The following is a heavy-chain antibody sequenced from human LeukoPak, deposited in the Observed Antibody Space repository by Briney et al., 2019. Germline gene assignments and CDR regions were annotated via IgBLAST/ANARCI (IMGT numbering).Heavy chain of an antibody. CDR3: ARHVDYGDRLY. CDR1: GGSITSGNYF. D-gene: IGHD4-17*01. J-gene: IGHJ4*02. CDR2: IYYSGNT. V-gene: IGHV4-39*01. Sequence: SETLSLTCTVSGGSITSGNYFWVWIRQPPGKGLEWIGTIYYSGNTYYNPSLESRVTISLDTSKNQFSLKLNSVTAADTAVYYCARHVDYGDRLYWGQGTLVTVSS.